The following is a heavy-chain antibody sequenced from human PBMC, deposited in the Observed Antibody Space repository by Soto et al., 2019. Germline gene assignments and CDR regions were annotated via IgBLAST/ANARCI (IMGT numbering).Heavy chain of an antibody. CDR1: RIIFSSFS. V-gene: IGHV3-48*01. CDR3: ARAYSGYDEDMPFDY. Sequence: GGSLRLSCAASRIIFSSFSMNWVRQAPGKGLEWISSISSGSGDTKYYADSVKGRFTISRDNAKNSLYLQMNSLRAEDTAVYFCARAYSGYDEDMPFDYWGQGTLVTVSS. J-gene: IGHJ4*02. D-gene: IGHD6-25*01. CDR2: ISSGSGDTK.